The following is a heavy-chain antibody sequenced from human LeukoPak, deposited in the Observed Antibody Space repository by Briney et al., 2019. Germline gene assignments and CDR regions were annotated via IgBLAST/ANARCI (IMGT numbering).Heavy chain of an antibody. Sequence: SGGSLRLSCAASGFTFSSYSMNWVRQAPGEGLEWVSSIISSSSYIYYADSVKGRFTISRDNAKNSLYLQMNSLRAEDTAVYYCARDYKESSGYYYVGSYYFDYWGQGTLVTVSS. J-gene: IGHJ4*02. CDR2: IISSSSYI. D-gene: IGHD3-22*01. CDR3: ARDYKESSGYYYVGSYYFDY. CDR1: GFTFSSYS. V-gene: IGHV3-21*01.